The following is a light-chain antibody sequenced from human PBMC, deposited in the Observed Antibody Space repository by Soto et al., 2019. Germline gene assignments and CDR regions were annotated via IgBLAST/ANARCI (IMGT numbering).Light chain of an antibody. CDR2: DAS. Sequence: EIVMTQSPATLSVSPGERAARSCRASQSVRSKLAWYQQKPGQAPRLLIYDASTRATGIPARFSGSGSGTEFTLTISSLQSEDFAVYYCQQYNNWPPITFGQGTRLEIK. CDR1: QSVRSK. CDR3: QQYNNWPPIT. V-gene: IGKV3-15*01. J-gene: IGKJ5*01.